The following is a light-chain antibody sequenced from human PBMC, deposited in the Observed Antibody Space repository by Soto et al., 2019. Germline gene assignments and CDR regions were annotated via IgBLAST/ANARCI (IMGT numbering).Light chain of an antibody. CDR2: EHN. J-gene: IGLJ2*01. Sequence: QSALTQPPSVSAAPGLKVTISCSGSSSNIGVNYVSWYQQVPGTAPKLLIYEHNKRPSGIPDRFSGSTSGTSATLGITGLQTGEEGDYYCATWDSNLRAVVFGGGTKLTVL. CDR3: ATWDSNLRAVV. CDR1: SSNIGVNY. V-gene: IGLV1-51*01.